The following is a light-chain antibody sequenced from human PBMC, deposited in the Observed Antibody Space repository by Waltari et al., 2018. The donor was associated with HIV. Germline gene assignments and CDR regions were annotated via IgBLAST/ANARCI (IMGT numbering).Light chain of an antibody. J-gene: IGLJ2*01. CDR3: ASYAGRNNQVI. Sequence: QSALTQPPSASGSPGQSVTVSCSGTSSDIGGYDYVSWYQSHPGKAPKLILYEVTNRPSGVPDRFSGSKSGNTASLAVSGLRADDEAYYYCASYAGRNNQVIFGGGTKLTVL. CDR1: SSDIGGYDY. CDR2: EVT. V-gene: IGLV2-8*01.